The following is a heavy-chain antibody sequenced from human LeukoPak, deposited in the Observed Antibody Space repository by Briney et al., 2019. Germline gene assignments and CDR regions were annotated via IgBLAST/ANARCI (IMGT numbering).Heavy chain of an antibody. Sequence: PSETLSLTCTVSGGSISSHYWSWIRRPPGKGLGWIGYIYYSGSTNYNPSLKSRVTISVDTSKNQFSLKLSSVTAADTAVYYCARVQSQLVLGWFDPWGQGTLVTVSS. CDR1: GGSISSHY. V-gene: IGHV4-59*11. CDR3: ARVQSQLVLGWFDP. D-gene: IGHD6-6*01. J-gene: IGHJ5*02. CDR2: IYYSGST.